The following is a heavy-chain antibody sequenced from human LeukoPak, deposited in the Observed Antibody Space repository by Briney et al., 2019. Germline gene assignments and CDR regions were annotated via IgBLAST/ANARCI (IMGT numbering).Heavy chain of an antibody. Sequence: PGGSLRLSCAASGFTFDDYAMHWVRQAPGKGLEWVSGISWNSGSIGYADSVKGRFTISRDNAKNSLYLQMNSLRAEDTALYYCAKDIRGYSYGYGFDYWGQGTLVTVSS. D-gene: IGHD5-18*01. CDR1: GFTFDDYA. CDR2: ISWNSGSI. V-gene: IGHV3-9*01. J-gene: IGHJ4*02. CDR3: AKDIRGYSYGYGFDY.